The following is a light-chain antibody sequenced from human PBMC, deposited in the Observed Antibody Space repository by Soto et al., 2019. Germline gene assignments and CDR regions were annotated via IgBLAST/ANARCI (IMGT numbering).Light chain of an antibody. CDR1: SSDVGGYKF. J-gene: IGLJ1*01. V-gene: IGLV2-14*03. Sequence: QSALTQPASVSGSPGQSITISCTGTSSDVGGYKFVSWYQQHPGRAPKVIISDVSHRPSGVSNRFSGSKSGNTASLTISGLQAEDEADYYCCSFASSSTYVFGTGTKLTVL. CDR3: CSFASSSTYV. CDR2: DVS.